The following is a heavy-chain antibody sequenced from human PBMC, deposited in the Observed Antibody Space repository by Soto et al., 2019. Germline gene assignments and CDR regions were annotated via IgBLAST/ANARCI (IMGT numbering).Heavy chain of an antibody. CDR2: IIPILGIA. CDR3: ARDRDEYSGYDYVNYYGMDV. V-gene: IGHV1-69*04. CDR1: GGTFSSYT. D-gene: IGHD5-12*01. Sequence: SVKVSCKASGGTFSSYTISWVRQAPGQGLEWMGRIIPILGIANYAQKFQGRVTITADKSTSTAYMELSSLRSEDTAVYYCARDRDEYSGYDYVNYYGMDVWGQGTTVTVSS. J-gene: IGHJ6*02.